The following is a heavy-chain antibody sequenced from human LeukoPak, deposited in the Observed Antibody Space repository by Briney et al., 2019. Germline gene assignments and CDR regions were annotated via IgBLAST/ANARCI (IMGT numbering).Heavy chain of an antibody. J-gene: IGHJ4*02. Sequence: GGSLRLSCAASGFTFDDYGMSWVRQAPGKGLVWVSRISSDGSTTSYADSVKGRFTISRDNAKNTLYLQMNSLRAEDTAVYYCARECAATANSRWELRPFDYWGQGTLVTVSS. D-gene: IGHD1-26*01. CDR1: GFTFDDYG. V-gene: IGHV3-74*01. CDR3: ARECAATANSRWELRPFDY. CDR2: ISSDGSTT.